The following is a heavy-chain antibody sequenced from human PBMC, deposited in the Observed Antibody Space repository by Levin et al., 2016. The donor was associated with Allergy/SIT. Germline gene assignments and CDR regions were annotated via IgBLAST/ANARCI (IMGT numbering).Heavy chain of an antibody. CDR2: IFYRGNT. CDR3: ARVSYYRDSWYAGL. Sequence: SETLSLTCTVSGSLNSYYWGWIRQPPGKGLQWIGYIFYRGNTKYSPSLKSRVTMSVDTSKNQFSLMLTSVTAADTAVYYCARVSYYRDSWYAGLWGQGTLVTVSS. J-gene: IGHJ4*02. D-gene: IGHD2-2*01. V-gene: IGHV4-59*01. CDR1: GSLNSYY.